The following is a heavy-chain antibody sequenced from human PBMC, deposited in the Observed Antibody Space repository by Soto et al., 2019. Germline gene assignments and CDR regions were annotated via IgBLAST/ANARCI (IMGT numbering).Heavy chain of an antibody. CDR2: IRDRAYSYAT. CDR1: GFVFKDSS. Sequence: VLLVESGGGLVQPGGSLKLSCAASGFVFKDSSIHWVRQASGKGLEWVGHIRDRAYSYATAYAASVKGRFTISRDDSSNTAYLQMNSLKTEDTAIYYCTRLISAAQDYWGQGTLVTVSS. D-gene: IGHD3-10*01. J-gene: IGHJ4*02. CDR3: TRLISAAQDY. V-gene: IGHV3-73*01.